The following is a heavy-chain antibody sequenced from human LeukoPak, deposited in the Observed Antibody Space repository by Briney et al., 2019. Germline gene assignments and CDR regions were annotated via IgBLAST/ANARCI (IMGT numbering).Heavy chain of an antibody. D-gene: IGHD3-22*01. CDR3: ANNHCDSSGYYSTRGAFDI. Sequence: PGGSLRLSCAASGFTFSSYGMHWVRQAPGKGLEWVAVISYDGSNKYYADSVKGRFTISRDNSKNTLYLQMNSLRAEDTAVYYCANNHCDSSGYYSTRGAFDIWGQGTMVTVSS. V-gene: IGHV3-30*18. CDR2: ISYDGSNK. CDR1: GFTFSSYG. J-gene: IGHJ3*02.